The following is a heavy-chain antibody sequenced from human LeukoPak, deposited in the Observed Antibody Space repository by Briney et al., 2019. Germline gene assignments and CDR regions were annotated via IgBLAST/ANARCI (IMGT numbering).Heavy chain of an antibody. J-gene: IGHJ5*02. CDR2: INHSGST. D-gene: IGHD3-3*01. V-gene: IGHV4-34*01. CDR1: GGSFSGYH. CDR3: ARLLNYDFWSGYYKYNWFDP. Sequence: PSETLSLTCAVYGGSFSGYHWSWIRQPPGKGLEWIGEINHSGSTNYNPSLKSRVTISVDTSKNQFSLKLSSVTAADTAVYYCARLLNYDFWSGYYKYNWFDPWGQGTLVTVSS.